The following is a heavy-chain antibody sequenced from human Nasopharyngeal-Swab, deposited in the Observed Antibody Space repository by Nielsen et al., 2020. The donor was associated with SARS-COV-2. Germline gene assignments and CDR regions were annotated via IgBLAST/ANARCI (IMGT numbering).Heavy chain of an antibody. CDR3: ARYRNGFIYYYYGMDG. D-gene: IGHD3-3*01. Sequence: GESLKISCAASGFTFSSYWMSWVRQAPGKGVEWVANIKQGGSEKYDVDSVKGRFTISRDNAKNSLYLQMNSLRAENTAVYYCARYRNGFIYYYYGMDGWGQGTTVTVSS. CDR2: IKQGGSEK. V-gene: IGHV3-7*01. CDR1: GFTFSSYW. J-gene: IGHJ6*02.